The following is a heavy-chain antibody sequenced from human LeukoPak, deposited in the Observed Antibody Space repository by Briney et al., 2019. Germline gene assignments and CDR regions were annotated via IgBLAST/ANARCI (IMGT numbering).Heavy chain of an antibody. CDR3: AREWGAAADY. CDR1: GFTFLNYA. V-gene: IGHV3-30-3*01. D-gene: IGHD6-13*01. J-gene: IGHJ4*02. CDR2: MSYDGNNN. Sequence: GGSLRLSCVASGFTFLNYAVHWVRQAPGKGLEWVAVMSYDGNNNYYADSVKGRFTISRDNSKNTLYLQMNSLRPEDTAVYYCAREWGAAADYWGQGTLVTVSS.